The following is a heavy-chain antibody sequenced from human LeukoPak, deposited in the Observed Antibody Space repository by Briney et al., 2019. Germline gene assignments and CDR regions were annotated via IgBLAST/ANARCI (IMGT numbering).Heavy chain of an antibody. CDR2: ISYDGSNK. CDR1: GFTFSSYG. D-gene: IGHD2-21*02. J-gene: IGHJ4*02. Sequence: PGGSLRLSCAASGFTFSSYGMHWVRQAPGKGLEWVAVISYDGSNKYYADSVKGRFTISRDNSKNTLYLQMSSLRAEDTAVYYCAKSPYIVVVTAIPYYFDYWGQGTLVTVSS. V-gene: IGHV3-30*18. CDR3: AKSPYIVVVTAIPYYFDY.